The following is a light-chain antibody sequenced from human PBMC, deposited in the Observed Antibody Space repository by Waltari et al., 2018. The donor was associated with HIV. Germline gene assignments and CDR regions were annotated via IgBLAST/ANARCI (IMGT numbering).Light chain of an antibody. CDR1: NSNIGNHA. J-gene: IGLJ1*01. V-gene: IGLV1-36*01. CDR2: YDN. CDR3: AAWDDSLNGYV. Sequence: QSVLTQPPSVSEAPRQRVTISCSGSNSNIGNHAVNWYQHLPGKAPKLLIYYDNLLPSGVSDRFSGSKSGTSASLAISGLQSEDEADYYCAAWDDSLNGYVFGTGTKVTVL.